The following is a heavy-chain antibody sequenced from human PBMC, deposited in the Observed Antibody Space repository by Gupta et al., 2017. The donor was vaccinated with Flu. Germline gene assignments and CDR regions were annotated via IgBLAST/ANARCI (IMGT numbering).Heavy chain of an antibody. J-gene: IGHJ4*02. D-gene: IGHD1-26*01. CDR2: FYYNGNT. Sequence: GWVRKPPGKGLEWIVTFYYNGNTFYNPSLKSRVNISVDTSKNQFSLTLISVTAADTAVYYCARRSGGYPFDYWGQGSLVTVSS. V-gene: IGHV4-39*01. CDR3: ARRSGGYPFDY.